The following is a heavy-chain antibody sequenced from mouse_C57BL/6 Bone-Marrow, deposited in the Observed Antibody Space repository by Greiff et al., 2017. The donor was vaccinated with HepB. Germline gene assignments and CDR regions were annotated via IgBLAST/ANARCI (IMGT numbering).Heavy chain of an antibody. CDR3: ARYGDYGSSYVGYFDV. D-gene: IGHD1-1*01. Sequence: VQLQQSGPGLAKPSQTLSLTCSVTGYSITSDYWNWIRKFPGNKLEYMGYISYSGSTYYNPSLKSRISITRDTSKNQYYLQLNSVTTEDTATYYCARYGDYGSSYVGYFDVWGTGTTVTVSS. CDR1: GYSITSDY. J-gene: IGHJ1*03. CDR2: ISYSGST. V-gene: IGHV3-8*01.